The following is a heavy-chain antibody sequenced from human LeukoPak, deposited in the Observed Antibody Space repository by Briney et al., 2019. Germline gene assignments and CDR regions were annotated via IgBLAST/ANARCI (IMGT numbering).Heavy chain of an antibody. J-gene: IGHJ4*02. CDR2: IGGSGTKT. V-gene: IGHV3-23*01. D-gene: IGHD1-26*01. CDR3: AKDQWSFSYFDY. Sequence: GGSLRLSCAASGFTFTKYAMSWVRQAAGKGLEWVSAIGGSGTKTFYAESVKGRFTISRDNSKNTLYLQMNSLRAEDTAVYYCAKDQWSFSYFDYWGQGTLVTVSS. CDR1: GFTFTKYA.